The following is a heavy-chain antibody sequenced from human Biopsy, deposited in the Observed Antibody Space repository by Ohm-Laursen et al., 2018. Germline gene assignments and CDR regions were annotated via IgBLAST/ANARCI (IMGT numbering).Heavy chain of an antibody. J-gene: IGHJ3*01. CDR1: GGSIGGSGDY. CDR2: ISDTGTT. Sequence: SDTLFLTCTVSGGSIGGSGDYWSWIRQPPGKGLEWIGYISDTGTTNYNPSLRGRVAMSVDTSKNQFSLQLTSVTAADTAMFFCARLFRLDDYWNDDPPDGFDVWGQGTMVTVSS. V-gene: IGHV4-61*08. CDR3: ARLFRLDDYWNDDPPDGFDV. D-gene: IGHD3-3*01.